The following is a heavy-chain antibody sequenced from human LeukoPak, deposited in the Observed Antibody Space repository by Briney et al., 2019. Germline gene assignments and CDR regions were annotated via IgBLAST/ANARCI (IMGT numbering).Heavy chain of an antibody. Sequence: GGSLRLSCAASGFTVSSNYMSWVRQAPGKGLEWVSLIYSGGSTYYADSVKGRFTISRDNSKNTLYLQMNSLRAEDTAVYYCARCTASCYANAFDVWGQGTLLTVSS. CDR3: ARCTASCYANAFDV. D-gene: IGHD2-2*01. J-gene: IGHJ3*01. CDR1: GFTVSSNY. CDR2: IYSGGST. V-gene: IGHV3-66*01.